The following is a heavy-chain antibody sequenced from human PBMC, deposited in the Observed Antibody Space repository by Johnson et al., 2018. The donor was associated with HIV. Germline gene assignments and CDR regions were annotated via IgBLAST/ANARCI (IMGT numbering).Heavy chain of an antibody. V-gene: IGHV3-7*03. CDR3: ARDRLAAADPDAFDI. CDR2: IKQDGSEK. CDR1: GFTFSSYA. Sequence: VQLVESGGGVVQPGRSLRLSCAASGFTFSSYAMHWVRQAPGKGLEWVANIKQDGSEKYYVDSVKGRFTISRDNAKNSLYLQMNSLRAEDTAVYYCARDRLAAADPDAFDIWGQGTMVTVSS. J-gene: IGHJ3*02. D-gene: IGHD6-13*01.